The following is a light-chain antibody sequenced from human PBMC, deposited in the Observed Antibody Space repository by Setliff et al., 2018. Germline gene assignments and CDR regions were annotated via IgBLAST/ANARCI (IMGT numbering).Light chain of an antibody. V-gene: IGLV2-14*01. J-gene: IGLJ1*01. CDR3: SSYTSSSTPYA. Sequence: QSALTQPASVSGSPGQSITISCTGTSRDVGGYNYVSWYQQHPGKAPKLMIYDVSKRPSGVSNRFSGSKSGNTASLTISGLQAEDEADYYCSSYTSSSTPYAFGTGTKVTVL. CDR2: DVS. CDR1: SRDVGGYNY.